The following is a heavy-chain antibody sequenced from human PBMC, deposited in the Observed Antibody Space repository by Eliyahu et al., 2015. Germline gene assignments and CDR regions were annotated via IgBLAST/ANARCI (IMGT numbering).Heavy chain of an antibody. V-gene: IGHV3-33*01. Sequence: QEKLEESGGGVVQPGRSLRLSCVASGFXPSXYGXHWVRQAPGKGLEWVATSWYEGNNKYYADSVKGRFTVSRDNSKNTLFLQMNSLRAEDTAVYYCAREYFLLCSLRNCHNWFDPWGQGTQVTVSS. D-gene: IGHD3-10*02. CDR2: SWYEGNNK. CDR1: GFXPSXYG. CDR3: AREYFLLCSLRNCHNWFDP. J-gene: IGHJ5*02.